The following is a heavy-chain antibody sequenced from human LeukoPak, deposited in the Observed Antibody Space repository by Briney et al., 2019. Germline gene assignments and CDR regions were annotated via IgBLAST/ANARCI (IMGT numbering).Heavy chain of an antibody. Sequence: SETLSLTCTVSGGSIRSGTSYWGWIRQPPGKGLEWIGSIYHSGSTYYNPSLKSRVTISVGTSKNQFSLKLSSVTAADTAVYYCARVRGYYDILTGYYYFDYWGQGTLVTVSS. CDR3: ARVRGYYDILTGYYYFDY. J-gene: IGHJ4*02. D-gene: IGHD3-9*01. CDR2: IYHSGST. CDR1: GGSIRSGTSY. V-gene: IGHV4-39*07.